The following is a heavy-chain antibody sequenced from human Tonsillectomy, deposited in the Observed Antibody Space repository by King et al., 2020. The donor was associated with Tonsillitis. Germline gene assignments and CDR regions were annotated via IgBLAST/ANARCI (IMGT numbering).Heavy chain of an antibody. Sequence: VQLVESGGGLVQPGGSLRLSCAASGFTFNNNAMSWVRQAPGKGLEWVSAIGGSGHSTYYADSVKGRFTISRDNSKNTLYLQMNSLRAEDTAVYYCARDAGVVAVHYFYYWGQGTLVTVSS. D-gene: IGHD3-22*01. CDR2: IGGSGHST. CDR3: ARDAGVVAVHYFYY. V-gene: IGHV3-23*04. CDR1: GFTFNNNA. J-gene: IGHJ4*02.